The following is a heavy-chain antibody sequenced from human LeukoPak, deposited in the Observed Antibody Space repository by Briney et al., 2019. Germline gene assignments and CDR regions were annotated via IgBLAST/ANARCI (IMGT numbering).Heavy chain of an antibody. V-gene: IGHV3-30-3*01. CDR2: ISYDGSNK. J-gene: IGHJ4*02. Sequence: PGRSPRLSCAASGFTFSSYAMHWVRQAPGKGLEWVAVISYDGSNKYYADSVKGRFTISRDNSKNTLYLQMNSLRAEDTAVYYCARVREGIAVAATDYWGQGTLVTVSS. CDR3: ARVREGIAVAATDY. D-gene: IGHD6-19*01. CDR1: GFTFSSYA.